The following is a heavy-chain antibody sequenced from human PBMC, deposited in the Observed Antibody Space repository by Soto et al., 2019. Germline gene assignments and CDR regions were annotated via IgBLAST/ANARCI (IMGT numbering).Heavy chain of an antibody. CDR1: GFIFSDYE. CDR2: ISDGGTTI. D-gene: IGHD2-8*02. V-gene: IGHV3-48*03. J-gene: IGHJ3*01. CDR3: VKAYCTGGTCFDAFDL. Sequence: EAELVESGGGLVQPGGSLTLSCAASGFIFSDYEVDWVRQAPGRGPEWISYISDGGTTIYYAASVKGRFTISRDDAKNSLYLHMNQLRVDDTDIYFVVKAYCTGGTCFDAFDLWGQGTVVTVSS.